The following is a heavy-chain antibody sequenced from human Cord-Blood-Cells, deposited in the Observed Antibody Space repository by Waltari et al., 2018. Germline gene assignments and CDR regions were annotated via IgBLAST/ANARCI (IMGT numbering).Heavy chain of an antibody. CDR1: GYTFTGYH. V-gene: IGHV1-2*04. D-gene: IGHD6-13*01. CDR3: ARGGIMAAAGTGYFDL. CDR2: INPNSGGT. J-gene: IGHJ2*01. Sequence: QVQLVQSGAEVKKPGASVKVSCKASGYTFTGYHMHWVRQAPGQGLEWMGWINPNSGGTNYAQKFQGWVTMTRDTSISTAYMELSRLRSDDTAVYYCARGGIMAAAGTGYFDLWGRGTLVTVSS.